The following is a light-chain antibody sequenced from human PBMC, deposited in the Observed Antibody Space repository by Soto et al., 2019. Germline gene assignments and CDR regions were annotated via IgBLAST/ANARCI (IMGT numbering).Light chain of an antibody. J-gene: IGKJ4*01. CDR3: QQYNSYSLT. V-gene: IGKV1-5*03. Sequence: DIQMSQSPSTLSASVGDRVTITCRASQSISSLLAWYQQKPGKAPKFLIYKASNLEVGVPSRFSGSGSGTEFTLTISSLQPDDFATYCCQQYNSYSLTFGGGTKVDI. CDR1: QSISSL. CDR2: KAS.